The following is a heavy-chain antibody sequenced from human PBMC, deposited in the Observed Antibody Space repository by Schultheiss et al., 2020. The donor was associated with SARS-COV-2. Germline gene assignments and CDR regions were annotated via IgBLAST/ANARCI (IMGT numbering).Heavy chain of an antibody. D-gene: IGHD5-24*01. CDR1: GFTFSNAW. Sequence: GESLKISCAASGFTFSNAWMSWVRQAPGKGLEWVSSISSSSSYIYYADSVKGRFTISRDNAKNSLYMQMNSLRAEDTAVYYCARDLRPVRDGYNSADYWGQGTLVTVSS. CDR3: ARDLRPVRDGYNSADY. V-gene: IGHV3-21*01. J-gene: IGHJ4*02. CDR2: ISSSSSYI.